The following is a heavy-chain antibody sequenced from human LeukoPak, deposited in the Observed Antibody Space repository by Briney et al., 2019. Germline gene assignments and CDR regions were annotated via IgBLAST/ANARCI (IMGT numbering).Heavy chain of an antibody. D-gene: IGHD3-3*01. CDR1: GGSISSYY. J-gene: IGHJ4*02. CDR3: ARDWRFRSDERYYFDY. Sequence: SETLSLTCTVSGGSISSYYWSWIRQPAGKGLEWIGRIYTSGSTNYNPSLKSRVTISVDTSKNQFSLKLSSVTAADTAVYYCARDWRFRSDERYYFDYWGQGTLVTVSS. V-gene: IGHV4-4*07. CDR2: IYTSGST.